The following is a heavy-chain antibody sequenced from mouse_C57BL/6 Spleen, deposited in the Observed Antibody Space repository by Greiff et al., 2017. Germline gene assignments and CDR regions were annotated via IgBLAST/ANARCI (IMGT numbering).Heavy chain of an antibody. J-gene: IGHJ2*01. CDR3: ASGYYGNSYFDY. CDR2: IDPSDSYT. V-gene: IGHV1-50*01. CDR1: GYTFTSYW. Sequence: QVQLQQPGAELVKPGASVKLSCKASGYTFTSYWMQWVKQRPGQGLEWIGEIDPSDSYTNYNQKFKSKATLTVDTSSSTAYMQLSSLTSEDSAVYYCASGYYGNSYFDYWGQGTTLTVSS. D-gene: IGHD1-1*01.